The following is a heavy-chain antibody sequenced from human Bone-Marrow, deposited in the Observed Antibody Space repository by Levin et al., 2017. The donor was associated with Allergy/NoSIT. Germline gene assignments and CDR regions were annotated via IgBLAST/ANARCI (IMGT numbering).Heavy chain of an antibody. CDR3: VRGDGRATGWRDALEG. CDR1: GFSFSSYS. CDR2: ISGASIST. J-gene: IGHJ4*02. D-gene: IGHD2-15*01. Sequence: GESLKISCGASGFSFSSYSMDWVRQAPGKGLEWVSTISGASISTYYIDSVKGRFTISRDNAKNTLYLQRNNLRADDTGLYYCVRGDGRATGWRDALEGWGQGTLVTVS. V-gene: IGHV3-21*01.